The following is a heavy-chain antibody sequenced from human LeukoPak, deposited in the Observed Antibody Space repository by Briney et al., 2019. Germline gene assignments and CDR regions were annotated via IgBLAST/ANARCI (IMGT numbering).Heavy chain of an antibody. D-gene: IGHD6-13*01. Sequence: GGSLRLSCAASGFTFSSYAMSWVRQAPGKGLEWVSAISGSGGSTYYADSVKGRFTISRDNSKNTLYLQMNSLRAEDTALYYCAKDTESGYSSSWYGAFDIWGQGTMVTVSS. CDR1: GFTFSSYA. CDR2: ISGSGGST. J-gene: IGHJ3*02. CDR3: AKDTESGYSSSWYGAFDI. V-gene: IGHV3-23*01.